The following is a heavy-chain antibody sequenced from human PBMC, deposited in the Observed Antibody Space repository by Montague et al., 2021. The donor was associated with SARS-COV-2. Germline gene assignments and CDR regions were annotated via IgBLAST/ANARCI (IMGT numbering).Heavy chain of an antibody. Sequence: CAISGDSVSRNSAAWNWIRQSPSRGLEWLGRTYYRSKWYNDYAVSVKSRITINPDTSKNQFSLQLNSVTAEDTAVYYCARELRRIIMIVDIQGFDYWGQGTLVTVSS. J-gene: IGHJ4*02. CDR3: ARELRRIIMIVDIQGFDY. D-gene: IGHD3-22*01. CDR2: TYYRSKWYN. V-gene: IGHV6-1*01. CDR1: GDSVSRNSAA.